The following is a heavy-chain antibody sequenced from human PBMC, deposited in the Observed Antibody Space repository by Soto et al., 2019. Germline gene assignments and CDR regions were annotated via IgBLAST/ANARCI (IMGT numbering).Heavy chain of an antibody. CDR1: GYTFSSYA. CDR3: ARDTGDGTVDF. J-gene: IGHJ4*02. Sequence: ASVKVSCKASGYTFSSYAMHWVRQAPGQRLEWMGWINAGYGNTKSSQKFQDRVTISRDTSASTAYMELTSLRSEDTAVCYCARDTGDGTVDFWGQGTLVTVSS. CDR2: INAGYGNT. D-gene: IGHD7-27*01. V-gene: IGHV1-3*01.